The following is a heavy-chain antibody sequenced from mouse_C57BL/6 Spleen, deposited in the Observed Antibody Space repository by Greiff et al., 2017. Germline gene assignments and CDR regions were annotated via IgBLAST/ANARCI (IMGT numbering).Heavy chain of an antibody. CDR3: ARYGGISSYYYAMDY. V-gene: IGHV1-80*01. Sequence: QVQLQQSGAELVKPGASVKISCKASGYAFSSYWMNWVKQRPGKGLEWIGQIYPGDGDPNYNGKFKGKDTLTVYKSTSTTYMQLSSLTSEDSAVYVCARYGGISSYYYAMDYWGQGTSVTVSS. CDR2: IYPGDGDP. CDR1: GYAFSSYW. D-gene: IGHD1-1*01. J-gene: IGHJ4*01.